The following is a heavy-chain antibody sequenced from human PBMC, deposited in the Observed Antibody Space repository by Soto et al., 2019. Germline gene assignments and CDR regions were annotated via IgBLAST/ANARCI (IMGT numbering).Heavy chain of an antibody. V-gene: IGHV3-48*02. Sequence: GLPLRLSWGASGVKCISYAVSCVLQARGKGLEWVSYISGSSSTIYYADSVKGRFTIARDNAKNSLYLQMNSLRDEDTAVYHCARDQPFDPWGQATLVTVSS. CDR2: ISGSSSTI. CDR3: ARDQPFDP. CDR1: GVKCISYA. J-gene: IGHJ5*02.